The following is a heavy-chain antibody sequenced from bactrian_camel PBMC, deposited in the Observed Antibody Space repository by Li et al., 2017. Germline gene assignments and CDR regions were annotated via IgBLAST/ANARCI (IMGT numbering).Heavy chain of an antibody. CDR3: ATIPFRPCDSRKVVIPF. D-gene: IGHD6*01. Sequence: HVQLVESGGGSVQPGGQLKLSCVSSGYVYNSWSGSCMAWFRQLPGKEREAVASIFSAGGSTYYADSVKGRFTISRDNAKKTMYLQMDNLKTDDTAMYFCATIPFRPCDSRKVVIPFGGQGTQVTVS. V-gene: IGHV3S1*01. CDR2: IFSAGGST. CDR1: GYVYNSWSGSC. J-gene: IGHJ4*01.